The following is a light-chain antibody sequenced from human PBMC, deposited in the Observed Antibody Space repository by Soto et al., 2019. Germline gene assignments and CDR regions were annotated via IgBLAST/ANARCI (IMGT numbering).Light chain of an antibody. V-gene: IGKV3-15*01. CDR2: GAS. CDR1: QSVSTK. Sequence: EIVMTQSPATLSVSPGGRVTLSCRASQSVSTKLAWFQQKPGQAPRLLIYGASTRATGIPARFSGSGSGTEFTLTISSLQSEDFAVYYCQQYENWPRTFGQGTKV. CDR3: QQYENWPRT. J-gene: IGKJ1*01.